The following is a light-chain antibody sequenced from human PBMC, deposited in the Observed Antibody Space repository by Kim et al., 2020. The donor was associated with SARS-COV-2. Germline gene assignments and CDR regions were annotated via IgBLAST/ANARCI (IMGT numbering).Light chain of an antibody. CDR2: GAS. CDR3: QQYKNWPRT. CDR1: QSVTSK. J-gene: IGKJ2*01. Sequence: EIVVTQSPATLSVSPGERATLSCRASQSVTSKLAWYQQKPGQAPRLLIYGASTRATGIPARFSGSGSGTEFTLTISSLQSEDSAIYYCQQYKNWPRTFGQGTKLEI. V-gene: IGKV3-15*01.